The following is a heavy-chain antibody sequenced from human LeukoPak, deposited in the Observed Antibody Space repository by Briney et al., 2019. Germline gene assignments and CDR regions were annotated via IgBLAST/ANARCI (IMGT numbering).Heavy chain of an antibody. Sequence: SETLSLTCTVSGGSISRSTYYWGWIRQPPGKGLEWIGSIYYSGSTYYNPSLKSRVTISVDTSKNQFSLKLSSVTAADTAVYYCARVNSGSYRFDYWGQGTLVTVSP. V-gene: IGHV4-39*07. D-gene: IGHD1-26*01. CDR2: IYYSGST. CDR3: ARVNSGSYRFDY. J-gene: IGHJ4*02. CDR1: GGSISRSTYY.